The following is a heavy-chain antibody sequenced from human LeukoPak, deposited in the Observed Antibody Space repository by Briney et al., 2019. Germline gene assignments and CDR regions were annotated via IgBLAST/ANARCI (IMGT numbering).Heavy chain of an antibody. CDR3: AIRYSVVDYYYYMDV. D-gene: IGHD5-18*01. CDR2: MNPNSGNT. CDR1: GYTFTSYD. J-gene: IGHJ6*03. Sequence: ASVKVSCKASGYTFTSYDINWVREATGQGLEWMGWMNPNSGNTGYAQKFQGRVTMTRNTSISTAYMELSSLRSEDTAVYYCAIRYSVVDYYYYMDVWGKGTTVTVSS. V-gene: IGHV1-8*01.